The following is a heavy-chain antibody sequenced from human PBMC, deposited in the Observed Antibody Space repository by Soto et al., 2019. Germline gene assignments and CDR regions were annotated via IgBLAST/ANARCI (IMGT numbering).Heavy chain of an antibody. CDR2: IWYDGSNK. J-gene: IGHJ4*02. CDR3: ARAHDYGDAFDY. V-gene: IGHV3-33*01. Sequence: QVQLVESGGGVVQPGRSLRLSCAASGFTFSSYGMHWVRQAPGKGLEWVAVIWYDGSNKYYADSVKGRFTISRDNSKNTLYLQMNSLRDEDTAVYYCARAHDYGDAFDYWGQGTLVTVSS. CDR1: GFTFSSYG. D-gene: IGHD4-17*01.